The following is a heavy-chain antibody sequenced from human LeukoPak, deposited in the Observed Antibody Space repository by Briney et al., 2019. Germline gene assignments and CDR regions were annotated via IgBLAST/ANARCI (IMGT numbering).Heavy chain of an antibody. CDR1: RFXFSVYT. CDR2: ICGASDDL. CDR3: VRDLVRGVHPVFYFDL. V-gene: IGHV3-21*01. J-gene: IGHJ2*01. Sequence: PRGCLRLSPAASRFXFSVYTINWVPEASGEGVEWVSCICGASDDLYSADPAKVRFTISRDNAKKSLYLQMTSLRADDTAVYFCVRDLVRGVHPVFYFDLWGRGTLVTVSS. D-gene: IGHD3-10*01.